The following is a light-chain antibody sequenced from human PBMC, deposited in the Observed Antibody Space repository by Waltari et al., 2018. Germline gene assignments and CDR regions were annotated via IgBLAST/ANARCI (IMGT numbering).Light chain of an antibody. CDR2: DVS. CDR1: SSDVGAYNY. Sequence: QSALTQPRSVSGSPGQSVPIPCTGTSSDVGAYNYLSWYQQHPARAPKLMIYDVSERPSGVSARFSGSKSGNTATLTISGLQADDGADYYCCSYAGSSTLVFGGGTTLTVV. V-gene: IGLV2-11*01. CDR3: CSYAGSSTLV. J-gene: IGLJ3*02.